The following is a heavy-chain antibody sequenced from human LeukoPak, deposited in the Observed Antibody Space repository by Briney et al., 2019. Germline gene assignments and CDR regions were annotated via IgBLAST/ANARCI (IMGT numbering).Heavy chain of an antibody. CDR1: GFTFGGYG. J-gene: IGHJ5*02. CDR2: ISYDGSKK. D-gene: IGHD3-3*01. Sequence: GGSLRLSCAGSGFTFGGYGIHWVRQAPGKGLEWVAGISYDGSKKHYEDSVKGRFTISRDNSRNTVDLQMNSLGDDDTAVYHCTRYDSSRFDPWGQGTAVIVSS. V-gene: IGHV3-30*03. CDR3: TRYDSSRFDP.